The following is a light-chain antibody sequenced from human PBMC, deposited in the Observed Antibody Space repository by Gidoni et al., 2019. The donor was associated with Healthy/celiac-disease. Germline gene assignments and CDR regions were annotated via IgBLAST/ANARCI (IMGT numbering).Light chain of an antibody. Sequence: QAPRLIIYGASTRATGIAARFSGSGSGTEFTLTISILQSEDFAVYYCKQYNNEGTFGPGTKVVIK. CDR3: KQYNNEGT. V-gene: IGKV3-15*01. J-gene: IGKJ1*01. CDR2: GAS.